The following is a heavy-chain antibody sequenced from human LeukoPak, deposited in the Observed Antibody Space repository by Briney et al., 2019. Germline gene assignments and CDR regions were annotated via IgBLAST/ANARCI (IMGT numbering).Heavy chain of an antibody. D-gene: IGHD1-20*01. Sequence: GSLRLSCAASGFTFSSYSMNWVRQAPGKGLEWVSSISCSSSYIYYADSVKGRFTISRDNAKNSLYLQMNSLRAEDTAVYYCARADGVTGTEDYWGQGTLVTVSS. CDR1: GFTFSSYS. J-gene: IGHJ4*02. V-gene: IGHV3-21*01. CDR2: ISCSSSYI. CDR3: ARADGVTGTEDY.